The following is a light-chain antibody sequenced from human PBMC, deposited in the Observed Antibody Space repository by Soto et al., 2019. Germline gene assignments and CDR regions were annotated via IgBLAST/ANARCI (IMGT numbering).Light chain of an antibody. CDR3: CSYAGSSTWV. CDR1: SSDVGSYNL. J-gene: IGLJ3*02. CDR2: EGS. V-gene: IGLV2-23*01. Sequence: QSALTQPASVSGSPGQSITISCTGTSSDVGSYNLVSWYQQHPGKAPKLMIYEGSKRPSGVSNRFSGSKSGNTASLTISGXXXXXXXDYYCCSYAGSSTWVFGGGTKL.